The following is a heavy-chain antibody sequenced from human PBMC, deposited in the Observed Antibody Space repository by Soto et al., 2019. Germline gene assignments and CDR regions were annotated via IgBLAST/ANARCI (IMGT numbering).Heavy chain of an antibody. D-gene: IGHD6-13*01. J-gene: IGHJ6*02. V-gene: IGHV4-30-2*01. CDR2: IYHSGSN. Sequence: QLQLQESGSGLVKPSQTLSLTCGVSGGSINSGDYAWSWIRQPPGKGLEWMGYIYHSGSNYYNPTLSSRVTILIDRSKSQLSLKLSSVTAADTAVYYCAGIRIAAAGGGLDVWGQGTTVTVSS. CDR1: GGSINSGDYA. CDR3: AGIRIAAAGGGLDV.